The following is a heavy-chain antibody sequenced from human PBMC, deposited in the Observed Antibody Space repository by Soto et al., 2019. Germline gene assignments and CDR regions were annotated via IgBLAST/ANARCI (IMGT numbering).Heavy chain of an antibody. V-gene: IGHV3-15*01. J-gene: IGHJ6*02. CDR2: IKSKVDGGTA. CDR1: GFTFSNAW. Sequence: PGGSLRLSCAASGFTFSNAWMNWVRQGPGKGLEWLGRIKSKVDGGTADYGAATKGRFNISRDDLKNMLYLQMNSLKPDDTAVYYCTTLSYLYYDGMEVWGQGTTVTVSS. D-gene: IGHD2-2*01. CDR3: TTLSYLYYDGMEV.